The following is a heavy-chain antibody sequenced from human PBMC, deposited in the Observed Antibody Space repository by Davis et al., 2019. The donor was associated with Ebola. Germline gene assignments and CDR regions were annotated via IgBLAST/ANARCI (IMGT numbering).Heavy chain of an antibody. Sequence: PGGSLRLSCAASGFTFSNVWFTWVRQCPGKGLQWIGRIRSRSDGGTTDYAAPVKCRFTISRDDSQNMVYLQMNSLKTEDTAVYFCTLGENWGPGTQVTVSS. CDR2: IRSRSDGGTT. CDR3: TLGEN. D-gene: IGHD3-16*01. CDR1: GFTFSNVW. J-gene: IGHJ4*02. V-gene: IGHV3-15*01.